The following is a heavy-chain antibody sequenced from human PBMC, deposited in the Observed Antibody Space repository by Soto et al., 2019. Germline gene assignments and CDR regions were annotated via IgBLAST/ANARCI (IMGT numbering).Heavy chain of an antibody. Sequence: GGSLRLCCAASGFTFSSYAMSWVRQAPGKGLEWVSAISGSGGSTYYADSVKGRFTISRDNSKNTLYLQMNSLRAEDTAVYYCAKDRGSIVGATTFPDYFDYWGQGTLVTVSS. J-gene: IGHJ4*02. CDR2: ISGSGGST. CDR1: GFTFSSYA. D-gene: IGHD1-26*01. CDR3: AKDRGSIVGATTFPDYFDY. V-gene: IGHV3-23*01.